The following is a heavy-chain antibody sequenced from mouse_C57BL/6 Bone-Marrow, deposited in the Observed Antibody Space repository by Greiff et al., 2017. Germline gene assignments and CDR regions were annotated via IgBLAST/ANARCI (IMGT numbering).Heavy chain of an antibody. J-gene: IGHJ4*01. CDR3: ARLRGGSYYYAMDY. D-gene: IGHD1-1*02. CDR2: IDPNSGGT. Sequence: VKQSCKASGYTFTSYWMHWVKQRSGRGLEWIGRIDPNSGGTKYNEKFKSKATLTVDNPSSTAYLPLSSLTSEDSAVYYCARLRGGSYYYAMDYWGQGTSVTVSS. V-gene: IGHV1-72*01. CDR1: GYTFTSYW.